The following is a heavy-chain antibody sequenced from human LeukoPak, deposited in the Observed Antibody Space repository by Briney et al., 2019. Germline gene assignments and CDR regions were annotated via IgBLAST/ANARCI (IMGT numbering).Heavy chain of an antibody. Sequence: GGSLRLSCAASGFTFSSYGMHWVRQAPGKGLEWVAVISYDGSNKYYADSVKGRFTTSRDNSKNTLYLQMNSLRAEDTAVYYCAKDGWGGYYDFWSRVYYYYGMDVWGRGTTVTVSS. J-gene: IGHJ6*02. V-gene: IGHV3-30*18. CDR1: GFTFSSYG. CDR2: ISYDGSNK. CDR3: AKDGWGGYYDFWSRVYYYYGMDV. D-gene: IGHD3-3*01.